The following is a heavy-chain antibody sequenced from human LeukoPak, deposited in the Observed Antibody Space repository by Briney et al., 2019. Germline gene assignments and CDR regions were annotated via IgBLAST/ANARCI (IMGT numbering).Heavy chain of an antibody. CDR1: GFTFSSYG. CDR2: ISGSGGST. J-gene: IGHJ6*03. Sequence: GGSLRLSCAASGFTFSSYGMSWVRQAPGKGLEWVSAISGSGGSTYYADSVKGRFTISRDNSKNTLYLQMNSLRAEDTAVYYCAKDPGLDYYGSGSSYMDVWGKGTTVTISS. D-gene: IGHD3-10*01. CDR3: AKDPGLDYYGSGSSYMDV. V-gene: IGHV3-23*01.